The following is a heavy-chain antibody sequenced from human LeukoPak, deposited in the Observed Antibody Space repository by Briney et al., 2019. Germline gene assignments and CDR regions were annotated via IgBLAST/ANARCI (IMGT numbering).Heavy chain of an antibody. D-gene: IGHD3-10*01. CDR3: AKDHRYLGTGFYFDY. Sequence: GGSLRLSCAASGFTFSTYAMSWVRQAPGKGLEWVSAISANGGSTFYADSVKGRFTVSRDSSKDTLYLQMNSLRAEDTAVYFCAKDHRYLGTGFYFDYWGQGTLVTVSS. CDR1: GFTFSTYA. V-gene: IGHV3-23*01. CDR2: ISANGGST. J-gene: IGHJ4*02.